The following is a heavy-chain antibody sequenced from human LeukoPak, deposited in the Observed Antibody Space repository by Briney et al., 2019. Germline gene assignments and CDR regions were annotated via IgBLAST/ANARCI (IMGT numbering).Heavy chain of an antibody. J-gene: IGHJ4*02. V-gene: IGHV3-21*01. CDR3: ARDFGVY. Sequence: GGSLRLSCAACGFTLSTYSMNWVRPAPGKGLEWVSSISSSSSYIYYADSVKGRFTISRDNARNSLYLQMNSLRAEDTAVYYCARDFGVYWGQGTLVTVSS. CDR2: ISSSSSYI. CDR1: GFTLSTYS. D-gene: IGHD3-16*01.